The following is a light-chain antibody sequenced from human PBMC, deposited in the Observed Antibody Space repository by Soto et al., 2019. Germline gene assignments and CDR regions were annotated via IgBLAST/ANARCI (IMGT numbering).Light chain of an antibody. V-gene: IGKV3-20*01. J-gene: IGKJ3*01. CDR1: QSVSSSY. CDR3: QQYGSSRGA. Sequence: EIVLTQSPGTLSLCPGERATLSCRASQSVSSSYLAWYQQKPGQAPRLLIYGASSRATGIPDRFSGSGSGTDFTLTISRLEPEDFAVYYCQQYGSSRGAFGPGTKVDIK. CDR2: GAS.